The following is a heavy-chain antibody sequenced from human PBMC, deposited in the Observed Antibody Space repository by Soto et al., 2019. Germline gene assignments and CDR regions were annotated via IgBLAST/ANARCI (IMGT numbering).Heavy chain of an antibody. V-gene: IGHV4-59*01. J-gene: IGHJ4*02. D-gene: IGHD3-16*02. CDR1: IASLDSYN. Sequence: QVHLQESGPGLVKPSETLSLTCAVSIASLDSYNWSWIRQPPGKGLEWIGYIYPNGRTNYNPSLRGRVAISIDKSKNQFSLRLAAVFAADAAVYFCARMRGLGEISPFFDHWGQGTLVTVSS. CDR2: IYPNGRT. CDR3: ARMRGLGEISPFFDH.